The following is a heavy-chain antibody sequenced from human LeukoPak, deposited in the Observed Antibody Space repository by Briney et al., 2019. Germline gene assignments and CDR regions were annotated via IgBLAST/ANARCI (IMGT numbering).Heavy chain of an antibody. CDR3: AKSNGYGLIDI. J-gene: IGHJ3*02. Sequence: PSETLSLTCTVSGYSISSGYYWGWIRQPPGKGLEWIGSMFRSGSTYYNPSLKSRITISLDTSRNQFSLKLNSVTAADTAVYYCAKSNGYGLIDIWGQGTMVTVSS. CDR2: MFRSGST. D-gene: IGHD3-10*01. V-gene: IGHV4-38-2*02. CDR1: GYSISSGYY.